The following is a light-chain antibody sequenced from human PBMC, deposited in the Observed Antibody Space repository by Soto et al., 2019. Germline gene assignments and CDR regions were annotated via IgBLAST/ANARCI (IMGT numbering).Light chain of an antibody. CDR3: AAWDDILTCRKV. Sequence: QSVLTQPPSASGTPGQRVTISCSGSSSNIGSNTVNWYQQLPGTAPKLLIYSNNQRPSGVPDRFSGSKSGTSASLAISGLQSEDEADYYCAAWDDILTCRKVFATDTGVAVL. J-gene: IGLJ1*01. CDR1: SSNIGSNT. V-gene: IGLV1-44*01. CDR2: SNN.